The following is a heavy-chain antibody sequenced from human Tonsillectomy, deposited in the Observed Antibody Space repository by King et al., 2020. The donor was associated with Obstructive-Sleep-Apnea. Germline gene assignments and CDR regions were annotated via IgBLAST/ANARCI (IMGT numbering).Heavy chain of an antibody. V-gene: IGHV5-51*01. CDR3: ARGRVVRGVIITEDY. Sequence: VQLVESGAEVKKPGESLKISCKGSGYSFTSYWIGWVRQMPGKGLEWTGIIYPGDSDTRYSPSFQGQVTISADKSISTAYLQWSSLKASDTAMYYCARGRVVRGVIITEDYWGQGTLVTVSS. CDR1: GYSFTSYW. D-gene: IGHD3-10*01. CDR2: IYPGDSDT. J-gene: IGHJ4*02.